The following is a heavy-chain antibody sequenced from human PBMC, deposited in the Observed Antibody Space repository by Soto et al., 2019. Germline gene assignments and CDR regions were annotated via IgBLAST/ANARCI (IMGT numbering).Heavy chain of an antibody. D-gene: IGHD6-19*01. J-gene: IGHJ4*02. CDR1: GYTFTNYA. V-gene: IGHV1-3*04. CDR3: ASDWGIAVADNTRGGIFDY. Sequence: ASVKVSCKASGYTFTNYAMHWVRQAPGQRLEWMGRINTANGDTIYSQNFQGRVTITSDTSASTVYMELSSLRFEDTAVYYCASDWGIAVADNTRGGIFDYWGQGTLVTVSS. CDR2: INTANGDT.